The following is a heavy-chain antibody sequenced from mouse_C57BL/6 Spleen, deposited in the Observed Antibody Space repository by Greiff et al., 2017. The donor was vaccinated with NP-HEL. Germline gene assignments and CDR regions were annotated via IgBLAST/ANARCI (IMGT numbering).Heavy chain of an antibody. Sequence: EVKLVESGPELVKPGASVKISCKASGYSFTGYYMNWVKQSPEKSLEWIGEINPSTGGTTYNQKFKAKATLTVDKSSSTAYMQLKSLTSEDSAVYYCASSYGYWGQGTTLTVSS. J-gene: IGHJ2*01. D-gene: IGHD1-1*01. CDR1: GYSFTGYY. CDR2: INPSTGGT. CDR3: ASSYGY. V-gene: IGHV1-42*01.